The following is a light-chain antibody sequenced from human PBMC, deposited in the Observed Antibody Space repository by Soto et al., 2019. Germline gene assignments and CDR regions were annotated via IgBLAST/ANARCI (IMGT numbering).Light chain of an antibody. CDR3: QQYHNRPL. CDR1: QSVSGN. V-gene: IGKV3-15*01. J-gene: IGKJ1*01. Sequence: DIVLTQSGGTLSLSPGERATLSCRASQSVSGNLACYQQKPGQAPGLLIYGASTRTTGIPAMFSGSGSGTEFTLTISSLQSEDFAVDYCQQYHNRPLFGQGTKVDIK. CDR2: GAS.